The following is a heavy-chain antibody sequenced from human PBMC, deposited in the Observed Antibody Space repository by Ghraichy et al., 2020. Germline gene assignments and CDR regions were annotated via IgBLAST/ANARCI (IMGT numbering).Heavy chain of an antibody. D-gene: IGHD2-2*01. Sequence: GGSLRLSCAASGFAFSSYAMSWVRQAPGRGLEWVSTLSGGGYNTYYADSVKGRFTISRDNSKNTLYLQMHSLRAEDTAIYYCAKDSTSWYYWFGSWGQGTLVTVSS. CDR2: LSGGGYNT. CDR1: GFAFSSYA. J-gene: IGHJ5*01. CDR3: AKDSTSWYYWFGS. V-gene: IGHV3-23*01.